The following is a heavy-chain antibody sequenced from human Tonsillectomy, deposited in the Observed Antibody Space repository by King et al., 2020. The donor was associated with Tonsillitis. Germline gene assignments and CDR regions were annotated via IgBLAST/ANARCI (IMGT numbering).Heavy chain of an antibody. CDR1: GYTFTSNA. CDR3: AREGLEWELRFDP. V-gene: IGHV1-3*04. CDR2: INTGNGNT. Sequence: QLVQSGAEVKKPGASVQISCKASGYTFTSNAMHRVRQAPGQRLEWMGCINTGNGNTKYSQKFQGRVTITRDTSASTAYMELSSLRSEDTAVYYCAREGLEWELRFDPWGQGTLVTVSS. J-gene: IGHJ5*02. D-gene: IGHD1-26*01.